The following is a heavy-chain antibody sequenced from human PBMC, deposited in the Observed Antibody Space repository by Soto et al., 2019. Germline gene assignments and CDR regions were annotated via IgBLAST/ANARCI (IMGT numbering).Heavy chain of an antibody. CDR3: ARRLVYYDILTGYYPTYYFDY. CDR1: GYSFTSYW. D-gene: IGHD3-9*01. J-gene: IGHJ4*02. CDR2: IYPGDSDT. Sequence: GESLKISCKGSGYSFTSYWIGWVRQMPGKGLEWMGIIYPGDSDTRYSPSFQGQVTISADKPISTAYLQWSSLKASDTAMYYCARRLVYYDILTGYYPTYYFDYWGQGTLVTVSS. V-gene: IGHV5-51*01.